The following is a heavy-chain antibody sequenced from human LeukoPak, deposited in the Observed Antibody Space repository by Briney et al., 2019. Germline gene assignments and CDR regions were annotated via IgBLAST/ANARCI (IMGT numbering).Heavy chain of an antibody. V-gene: IGHV3-23*01. D-gene: IGHD3-10*01. CDR2: ISGSGGST. J-gene: IGHJ4*02. Sequence: GGSLRLSCAASGFTFSSYAMSWVRQAPGKGLEWVSAISGSGGSTYYADSVKGRFTISRDNAKNTLYLQMNSLRAEDTAVYYCARDVRLWMVRGVIDYWGQGTLVTVSS. CDR3: ARDVRLWMVRGVIDY. CDR1: GFTFSSYA.